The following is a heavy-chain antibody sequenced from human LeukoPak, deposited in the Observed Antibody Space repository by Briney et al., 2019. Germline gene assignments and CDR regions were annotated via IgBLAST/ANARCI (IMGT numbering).Heavy chain of an antibody. J-gene: IGHJ3*02. CDR1: GGSISSSSYH. D-gene: IGHD4-23*01. Sequence: TPSETLSLTCTVSGGSISSSSYHWGWIRQPPGKGLEWIGSIYYSGSTYYNPSLKSRFTISVDTSKNQFSLKLSSVTAADTAVYYCARDYGGNFGGDAFDIWGQGTMVTVSS. V-gene: IGHV4-39*02. CDR2: IYYSGST. CDR3: ARDYGGNFGGDAFDI.